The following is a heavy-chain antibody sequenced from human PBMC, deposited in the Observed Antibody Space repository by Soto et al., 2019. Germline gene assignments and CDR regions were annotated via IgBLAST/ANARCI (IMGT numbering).Heavy chain of an antibody. Sequence: GGSLRLSCAASGFRFEDYAMHWVRQAPGKGLEWVSGIAWNSDIIGYADSVKGRFTISRDNGKNSLYLQMNSLRPEDTALYYCAKDEYYYSRSGYYIFDSWGQGTLVTVSS. J-gene: IGHJ4*02. CDR2: IAWNSDII. D-gene: IGHD3-22*01. CDR3: AKDEYYYSRSGYYIFDS. CDR1: GFRFEDYA. V-gene: IGHV3-9*01.